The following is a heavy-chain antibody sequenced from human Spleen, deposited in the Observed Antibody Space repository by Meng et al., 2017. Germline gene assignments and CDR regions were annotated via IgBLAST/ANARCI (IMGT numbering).Heavy chain of an antibody. CDR3: ARRDYSFGYDLQGYGMDV. V-gene: IGHV3-48*03. D-gene: IGHD5-18*01. Sequence: GESLKISCAASGFTCSSYEMNWVRQARGKGLEWVSYISSSGSTIYYADSVKGRFTISRDNAKNSLYLQMNSLRAEDTAVYYCARRDYSFGYDLQGYGMDVWGQGTTVTVSS. J-gene: IGHJ6*02. CDR2: ISSSGSTI. CDR1: GFTCSSYE.